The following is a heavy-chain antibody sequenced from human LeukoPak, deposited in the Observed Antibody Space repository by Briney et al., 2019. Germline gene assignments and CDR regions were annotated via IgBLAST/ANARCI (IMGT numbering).Heavy chain of an antibody. CDR1: GFTFSSYA. Sequence: GGSLRLSCAASGFTFSSYAMSWVRQVPGKGLEWVSAISGSGGSTYYADSVKGRITISRDNSKNTLYLQMNSLRVEDTAVYYCAKNRGSGSYYESDYWGQGTLVTVSS. CDR2: ISGSGGST. V-gene: IGHV3-23*01. CDR3: AKNRGSGSYYESDY. J-gene: IGHJ4*02. D-gene: IGHD3-10*01.